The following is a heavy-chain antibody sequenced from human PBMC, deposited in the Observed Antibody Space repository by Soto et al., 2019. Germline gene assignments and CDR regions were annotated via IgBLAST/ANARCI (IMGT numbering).Heavy chain of an antibody. CDR1: GFTFSSYA. D-gene: IGHD6-6*01. J-gene: IGHJ4*02. CDR3: ARDRSSDYFDY. V-gene: IGHV3-30-3*01. CDR2: ISYDGSNQ. Sequence: QVQLVESGGGVVQPGRSLRLSCAASGFTFSSYAMPWVRQAPGKGLEWVAVISYDGSNQYYADSVKGRFTISRDNSQNTLYLQMTSLRAEDTAVYYCARDRSSDYFDYWGQGTLVTVSS.